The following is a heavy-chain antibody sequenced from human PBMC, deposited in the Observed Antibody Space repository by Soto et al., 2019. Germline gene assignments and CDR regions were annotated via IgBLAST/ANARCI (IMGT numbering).Heavy chain of an antibody. CDR3: ATGYNYYYYGMGV. Sequence: GESLKISCKGSGYSFTSYWISWVRQMPGKGLEWMGRIDPSDSYTNYSPSFQGHVTISADKSISTAYLQWSSLKAPDTAMYYCATGYNYYYYGMGVWGQGTTVTVSS. V-gene: IGHV5-10-1*01. CDR1: GYSFTSYW. D-gene: IGHD5-18*01. J-gene: IGHJ6*02. CDR2: IDPSDSYT.